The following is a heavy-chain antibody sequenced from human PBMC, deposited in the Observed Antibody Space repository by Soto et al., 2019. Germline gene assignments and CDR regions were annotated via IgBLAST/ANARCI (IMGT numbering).Heavy chain of an antibody. J-gene: IGHJ4*02. CDR1: GFTFSYYN. CDR2: ISSSSSTI. Sequence: EVHLVESGGGLVQPGGSLRLSCAASGFTFSYYNMNWVRQAPARGLEWVSYISSSSSTIYYADSVKGRFTISRDNASNSLYLQIISLRAEDTAVYYCARDGDGSSWPFDYWGQGTLVTVSS. D-gene: IGHD6-13*01. V-gene: IGHV3-48*01. CDR3: ARDGDGSSWPFDY.